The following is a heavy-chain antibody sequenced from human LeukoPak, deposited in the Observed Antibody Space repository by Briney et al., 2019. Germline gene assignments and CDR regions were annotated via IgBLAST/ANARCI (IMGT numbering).Heavy chain of an antibody. CDR2: IYYAGNT. D-gene: IGHD3-22*01. Sequence: RSSETLSLTCTVSGGSISSTSNYWGWIRQPPGKGLEWIGSIYYAGNTYYNPSLKSQVTISVDTSKNEFSLKLNSVTAADTAVYYCARQAYDSIGFYDYWGQGTLVTVSS. V-gene: IGHV4-39*07. J-gene: IGHJ4*02. CDR1: GGSISSTSNY. CDR3: ARQAYDSIGFYDY.